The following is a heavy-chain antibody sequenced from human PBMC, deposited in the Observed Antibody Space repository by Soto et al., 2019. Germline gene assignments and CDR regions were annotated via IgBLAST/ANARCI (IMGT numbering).Heavy chain of an antibody. V-gene: IGHV4-39*01. Sequence: PSETLSLTCTFSGGSISSSSSFWGWIRQPPGKGLEWIGSISSSGSTYYNPSLKSRVTISVDTSKIQFSLKLRSVTAADTAVFYCVRSLGHVLVAYDWGQGSLVTVSS. CDR1: GGSISSSSSF. J-gene: IGHJ4*02. CDR3: VRSLGHVLVAYD. D-gene: IGHD2-8*02. CDR2: ISSSGST.